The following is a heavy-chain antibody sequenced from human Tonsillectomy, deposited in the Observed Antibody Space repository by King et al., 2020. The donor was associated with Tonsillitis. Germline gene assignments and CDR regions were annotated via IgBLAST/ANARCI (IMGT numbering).Heavy chain of an antibody. J-gene: IGHJ3*02. Sequence: VQLVQSGGNLVKPAGSLRLSCAASGFTLSPYSMNWVRQAPGKGLEWVSSISSSSSYIYYADSVRGRFTVSRNNANNSLYLLMNSLRAEDTAVYYCARGGAAGGIDAFDIWGQGTMVTVSS. CDR2: ISSSSSYI. CDR1: GFTLSPYS. CDR3: ARGGAAGGIDAFDI. V-gene: IGHV3-21*01. D-gene: IGHD6-13*01.